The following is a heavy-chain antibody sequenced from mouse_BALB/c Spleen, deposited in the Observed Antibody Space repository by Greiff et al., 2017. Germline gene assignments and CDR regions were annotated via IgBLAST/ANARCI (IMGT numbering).Heavy chain of an antibody. V-gene: IGHV1-82*01. CDR3: ARGHYGNYGLAY. CDR2: IYPGDGDT. CDR1: GYAFSSSW. J-gene: IGHJ3*01. Sequence: QVQLQQSGPELVKPGASVKISCKASGYAFSSSWMNWVKQRPGQGLEWIGRIYPGDGDTNYNGKFKGKATLTADKSSSTAYMQLSSLTSVDSAVYFGARGHYGNYGLAYWGQGTLVTVSA. D-gene: IGHD2-1*01.